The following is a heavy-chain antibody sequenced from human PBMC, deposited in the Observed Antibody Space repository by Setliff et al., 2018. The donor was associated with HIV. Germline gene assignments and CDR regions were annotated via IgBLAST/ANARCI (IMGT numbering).Heavy chain of an antibody. Sequence: ASVKVSCKASGYRFTGYYMHWVRQAPGQGLEWMGWMNPSTGGTRFAQKFQGRVTRTRDTFITTAYMELSSLRSDDTAVYYCARMGESPPHSSSWYYWGQGTLVTVS. V-gene: IGHV1-2*02. CDR1: GYRFTGYY. D-gene: IGHD6-13*01. CDR2: MNPSTGGT. CDR3: ARMGESPPHSSSWYY. J-gene: IGHJ4*02.